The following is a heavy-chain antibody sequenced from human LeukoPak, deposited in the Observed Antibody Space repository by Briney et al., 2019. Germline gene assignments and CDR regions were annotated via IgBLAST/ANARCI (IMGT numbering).Heavy chain of an antibody. J-gene: IGHJ4*02. D-gene: IGHD3-10*01. CDR1: GGSLNGYY. V-gene: IGHV4-59*08. Sequence: SETLALTCTVSGGSLNGYYGSWSRQSPGKGLESVGYNYYTGSTNYNPSLKSRVTISVDTSKNQFSLKLSSVTAADTAVYYCARHVRRGNYYGSGSPHYYFDYWGQGTLVTVSS. CDR2: NYYTGST. CDR3: ARHVRRGNYYGSGSPHYYFDY.